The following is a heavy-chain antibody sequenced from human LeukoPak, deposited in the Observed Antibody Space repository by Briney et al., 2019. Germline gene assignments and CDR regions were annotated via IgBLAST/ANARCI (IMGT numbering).Heavy chain of an antibody. CDR2: IYHSGST. V-gene: IGHV4-30-2*01. CDR3: ARGPEAFMVRGVIFDY. D-gene: IGHD3-10*01. Sequence: SETLSLTCAVSGGSISSGGYSWSWIRQPPGKGLEWIGYIYHSGSTYYNPSLKSRVTISVDRSKNQFSLKLSSVTAADTAVYYCARGPEAFMVRGVIFDYWGQGTLVTVSS. CDR1: GGSISSGGYS. J-gene: IGHJ4*02.